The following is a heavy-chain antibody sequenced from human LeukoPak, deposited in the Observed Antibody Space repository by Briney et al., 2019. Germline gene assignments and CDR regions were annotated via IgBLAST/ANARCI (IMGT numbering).Heavy chain of an antibody. CDR3: AKGGREWELLRITY. CDR2: ISSSSSTI. D-gene: IGHD1-26*01. J-gene: IGHJ4*02. Sequence: GGSLRLSCAASGFTFSSYSMNWVRQAPGKGLEWVSYISSSSSTIYYADSVKGRFTISRDNAKNSLYLQMNSLRAEDTAIYYCAKGGREWELLRITYWGQGTLVTVSS. CDR1: GFTFSSYS. V-gene: IGHV3-48*01.